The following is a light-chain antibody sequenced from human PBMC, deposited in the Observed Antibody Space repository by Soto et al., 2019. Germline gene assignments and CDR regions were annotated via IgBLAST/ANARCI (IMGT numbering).Light chain of an antibody. CDR1: QSINSY. CDR2: SAS. J-gene: IGKJ2*01. CDR3: QQTYTTPYT. V-gene: IGKV1-39*01. Sequence: DIQMTQSPSSLSASLGDRVTVSCRASQSINSYLNWYQQKPGKAPTLLIYSASTLEEGVPTRFSGSGSGTEFTLTISSLQPEDFATYSCQQTYTTPYTFGQGTKLEIK.